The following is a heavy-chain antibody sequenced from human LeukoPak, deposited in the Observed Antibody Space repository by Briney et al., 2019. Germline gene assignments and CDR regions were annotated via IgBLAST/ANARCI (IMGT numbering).Heavy chain of an antibody. Sequence: SETLSLTCTVSGGSMSNYYWSWIRQPPGKGLDWIGYIYYRGSTNYNPSLKSRVTISLDTSKNQFSLKVNSVTAADTAVYYCASGGYGGNPVDYFDYWGQGTLVTVSS. CDR3: ASGGYGGNPVDYFDY. D-gene: IGHD4-23*01. CDR1: GGSMSNYY. CDR2: IYYRGST. J-gene: IGHJ4*02. V-gene: IGHV4-59*01.